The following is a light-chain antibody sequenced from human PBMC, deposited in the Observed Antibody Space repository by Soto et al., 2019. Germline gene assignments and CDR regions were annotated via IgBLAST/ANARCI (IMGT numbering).Light chain of an antibody. CDR3: QQRSNLPLM. V-gene: IGKV3-11*01. J-gene: IGKJ1*01. CDR1: PRVSSY. CDR2: DAS. Sequence: EIVLTPSPATLSLSPGVRATRSCRASPRVSSYLAWYQQKPGQAPSLLSHDASNRATGIPARYSGSGSGTDFYHTNSRLEPDDFAFYYRQQRSNLPLMFGQGTKVEIK.